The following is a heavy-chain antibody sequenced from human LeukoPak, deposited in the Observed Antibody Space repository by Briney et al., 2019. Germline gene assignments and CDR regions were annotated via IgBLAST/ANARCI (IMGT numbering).Heavy chain of an antibody. V-gene: IGHV1-2*02. J-gene: IGHJ4*02. Sequence: GASVKVSCKASGYTLTGYYMHWVRQAPGQGLEWMGWINPNSGGTNYAQKFQGRVTMTRDTSISTAYMELSRLRSDDTAVYYCARAQITMVRGVISYWGQGTLVTVSS. CDR2: INPNSGGT. D-gene: IGHD3-10*01. CDR3: ARAQITMVRGVISY. CDR1: GYTLTGYY.